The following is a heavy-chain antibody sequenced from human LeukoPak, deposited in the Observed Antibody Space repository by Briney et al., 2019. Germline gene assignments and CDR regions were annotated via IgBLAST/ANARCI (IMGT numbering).Heavy chain of an antibody. J-gene: IGHJ4*02. CDR1: GFTFSSYE. Sequence: GGSLRLSCAASGFTFSSYEMNWVRQAPGKGLEWVSYISSSGSTIYYADSVKGRFTISRDNAKNSLYMQMNSLRAEDTAVYYCAGSTVTPSHWGQGTLVTVSS. D-gene: IGHD4-17*01. CDR2: ISSSGSTI. V-gene: IGHV3-48*03. CDR3: AGSTVTPSH.